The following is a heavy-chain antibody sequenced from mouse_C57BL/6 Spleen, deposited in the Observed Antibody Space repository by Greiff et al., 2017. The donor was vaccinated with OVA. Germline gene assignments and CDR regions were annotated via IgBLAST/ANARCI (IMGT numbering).Heavy chain of an antibody. CDR2: IYPGSGST. V-gene: IGHV1-55*01. CDR3: ARGFLDYYGSSSYYAMDY. Sequence: VQLQQPGAELVKPGASVKMSCKASGYTFTSYWITWVKQRPGQGLEWIGDIYPGSGSTNYNEKFKSKATLTVDTSSSTAYMQLSSLTSADSAVYYCARGFLDYYGSSSYYAMDYWGQGTSVTVSS. CDR1: GYTFTSYW. D-gene: IGHD1-1*01. J-gene: IGHJ4*01.